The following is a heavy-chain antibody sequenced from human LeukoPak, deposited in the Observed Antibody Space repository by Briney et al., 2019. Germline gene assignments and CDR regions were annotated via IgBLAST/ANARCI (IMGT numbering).Heavy chain of an antibody. V-gene: IGHV4-34*01. CDR1: GRSFSAYY. D-gene: IGHD5-18*01. CDR3: ARTEESGYNYGYFGYYYYMDV. J-gene: IGHJ6*03. Sequence: SETLSLTCAVYGRSFSAYYWSWIRQPPGKGLEWIGEIYHSGNTNYNPSLKSRVTISVDTSKNQVSLKLTSVTAADTAVYYCARTEESGYNYGYFGYYYYMDVWGKGTTVTVSS. CDR2: IYHSGNT.